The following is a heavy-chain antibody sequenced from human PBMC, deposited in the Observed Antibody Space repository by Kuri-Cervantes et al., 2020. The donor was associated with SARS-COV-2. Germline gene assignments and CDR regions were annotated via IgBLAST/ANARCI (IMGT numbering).Heavy chain of an antibody. CDR3: ARASGWIRGFPDIVVVPAAPEYYYYYYMDV. V-gene: IGHV3-49*04. CDR2: IRSKAYGGTT. D-gene: IGHD2-2*01. Sequence: GGSLRLSCTASGFTFGDYAMSWVRQAPGKGLEWVGFIRSKAYGGTTEYAASVKGRFTISRDDSKSIAYLQMNSLKTEDTAVYYCARASGWIRGFPDIVVVPAAPEYYYYYYMDVWGKGTTVTVSS. J-gene: IGHJ6*03. CDR1: GFTFGDYA.